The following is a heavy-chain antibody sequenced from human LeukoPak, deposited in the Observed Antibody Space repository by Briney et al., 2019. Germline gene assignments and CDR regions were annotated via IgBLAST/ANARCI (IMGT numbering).Heavy chain of an antibody. CDR2: ISTYNGNT. CDR1: GYTFTTYD. Sequence: ASVKVSCKASGYTFTTYDISWVRQAPGQGLEWMGWISTYNGNTNYAQKFQGRVTMTRDTSISTAYMELSRLRSDDTAVYYCARDPGEDWGQGTLVTVSS. J-gene: IGHJ4*02. D-gene: IGHD3-16*01. CDR3: ARDPGED. V-gene: IGHV1-18*01.